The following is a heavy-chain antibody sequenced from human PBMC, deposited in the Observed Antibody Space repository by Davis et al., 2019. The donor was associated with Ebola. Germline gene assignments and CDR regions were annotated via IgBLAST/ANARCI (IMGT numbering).Heavy chain of an antibody. CDR1: GFTFSDYY. CDR3: ARDQKGYIVVVPAATTRYNWFDP. Sequence: GGSLRLSCAASGFTFSDYYMSWIRQAPGKGLEWVSYISSSGSTIYYADSVKGRFTISRDNAKNSLYLQMNSLRAEDTAVYYCARDQKGYIVVVPAATTRYNWFDPWGQGTLVTVSS. J-gene: IGHJ5*02. CDR2: ISSSGSTI. D-gene: IGHD2-2*01. V-gene: IGHV3-11*04.